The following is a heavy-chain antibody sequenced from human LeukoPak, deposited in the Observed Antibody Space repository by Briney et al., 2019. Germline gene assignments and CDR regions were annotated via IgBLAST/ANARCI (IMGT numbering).Heavy chain of an antibody. CDR1: GFTFGDYA. Sequence: GGSLRLSCTASGFTFGDYAMSWFRQAPGKGLEWVCFIRSKAYGGTTEYAASVKGRFTISRDDSKSIAYLQMNSLKTEDTAVYYCTRDTLLRYFDWFVPFDYWGQGTLVTVSS. D-gene: IGHD3-9*01. V-gene: IGHV3-49*03. CDR2: IRSKAYGGTT. CDR3: TRDTLLRYFDWFVPFDY. J-gene: IGHJ4*02.